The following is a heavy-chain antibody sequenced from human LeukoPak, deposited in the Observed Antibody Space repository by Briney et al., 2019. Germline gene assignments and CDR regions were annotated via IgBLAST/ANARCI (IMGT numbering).Heavy chain of an antibody. D-gene: IGHD3-10*01. CDR1: GFTFSNAW. Sequence: GGSLRLSCAASGFTFSNAWMSWVRQAPGKGLEWVGRIKSKTDGGTTDYAAPVKGRFTISRDDSKNTLYLQMNSLKTEDTAVYYCTTALFLVRGVIRDYWGQGTLVTVSS. V-gene: IGHV3-15*01. J-gene: IGHJ4*02. CDR3: TTALFLVRGVIRDY. CDR2: IKSKTDGGTT.